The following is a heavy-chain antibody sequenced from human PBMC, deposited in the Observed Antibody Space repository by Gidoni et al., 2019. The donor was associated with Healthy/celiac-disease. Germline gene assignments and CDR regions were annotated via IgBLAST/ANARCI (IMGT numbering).Heavy chain of an antibody. D-gene: IGHD3-3*01. CDR3: AKENLLRFLEWLPSLSPYYGMDV. Sequence: QVQLVESGGGVVQPGRSLRLSCAASGFTFSSYGMHWVRQAPGKGLEWVAVISYDGSNKYYADSVKGRFTISRDNSKNTLYLQMNSLRAEDTAVYYCAKENLLRFLEWLPSLSPYYGMDVWGQGTTVTVSS. V-gene: IGHV3-30*18. CDR2: ISYDGSNK. J-gene: IGHJ6*02. CDR1: GFTFSSYG.